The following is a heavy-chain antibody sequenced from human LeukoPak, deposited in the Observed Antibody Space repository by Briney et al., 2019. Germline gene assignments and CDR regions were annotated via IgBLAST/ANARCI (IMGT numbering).Heavy chain of an antibody. V-gene: IGHV4-34*01. D-gene: IGHD1-14*01. CDR2: INHIGST. J-gene: IGHJ3*02. CDR3: ASRRVTRKGTFDI. CDR1: GGSFSGYY. Sequence: PSETLSLTCAVYGGSFSGYYWTWIRPPPGKGLEWIGEINHIGSTNYNPSLKSRVTISVDTSNNHFSLKLRSVTAADTAVYYCASRRVTRKGTFDIWGQGTMVTVSS.